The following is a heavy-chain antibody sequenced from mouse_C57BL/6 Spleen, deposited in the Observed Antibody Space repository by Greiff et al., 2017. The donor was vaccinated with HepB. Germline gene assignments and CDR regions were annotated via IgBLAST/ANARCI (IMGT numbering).Heavy chain of an antibody. V-gene: IGHV1-19*01. CDR1: GYTFTDYY. CDR3: ARRLGRDYYAMDY. D-gene: IGHD4-1*01. J-gene: IGHJ4*01. Sequence: VQLQQSGPVLVKPGASVKMSCKASGYTFTDYYMNWVKPSHGKSLEWIGVINPYNGGTSYNQKFKGKATLTVDKSSSTAYMELNSLTSEDSAVYYCARRLGRDYYAMDYWGQGTSVTVSS. CDR2: INPYNGGT.